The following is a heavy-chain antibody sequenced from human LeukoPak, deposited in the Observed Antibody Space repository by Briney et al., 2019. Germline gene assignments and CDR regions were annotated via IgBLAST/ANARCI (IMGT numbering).Heavy chain of an antibody. J-gene: IGHJ4*02. CDR2: IYHSGST. D-gene: IGHD3-22*01. CDR3: ARGVNYYDSSGYYYESSYYFDY. Sequence: PSETLSLTCTVSGGSISSGCYYWSWIRQPPGKGLEWIGYIYHSGSTYYNPSLKSRVTISVDRSKNQFSLKLSSVTAADTAVYYCARGVNYYDSSGYYYESSYYFDYWGQGTLVTVSS. CDR1: GGSISSGCYY. V-gene: IGHV4-30-2*01.